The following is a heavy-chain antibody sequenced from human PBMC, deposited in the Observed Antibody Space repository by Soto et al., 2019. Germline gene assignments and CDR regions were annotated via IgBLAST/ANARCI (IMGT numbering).Heavy chain of an antibody. CDR1: GVTFSSYA. CDR3: AKPLNYYDSSGYGRDYYYYGMDV. CDR2: ISGSGGST. J-gene: IGHJ6*02. V-gene: IGHV3-23*01. D-gene: IGHD3-22*01. Sequence: PGRSLRLSCAASGVTFSSYAMSWVSQAPGKGLEWVSAISGSGGSTYYADSVKGRFTISRDNSKNTLYLQMNSLRAEDTAVYYCAKPLNYYDSSGYGRDYYYYGMDVWGQGTTVTVSS.